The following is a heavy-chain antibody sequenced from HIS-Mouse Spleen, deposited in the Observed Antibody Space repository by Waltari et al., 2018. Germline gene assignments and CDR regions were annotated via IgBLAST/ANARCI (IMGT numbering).Heavy chain of an antibody. Sequence: QLQLQESGPGLVKPSETLSLTCTGPCGSLSSSSYYWGWIRQPPGKGLEWIGSIYYSGSTYYNPSLKSRVTISVDTSKNQFSLKLSSVTAADTAVYYCAREIPYSSSWYDWYFDLWGRGTLVTVSS. J-gene: IGHJ2*01. CDR1: CGSLSSSSYY. CDR2: IYYSGST. V-gene: IGHV4-39*07. CDR3: AREIPYSSSWYDWYFDL. D-gene: IGHD6-13*01.